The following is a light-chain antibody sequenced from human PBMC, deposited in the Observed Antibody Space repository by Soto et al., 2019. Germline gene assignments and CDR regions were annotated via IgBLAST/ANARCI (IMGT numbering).Light chain of an antibody. J-gene: IGKJ5*01. CDR2: DTS. Sequence: EIVLTQPPATLSLSPWERATLSCRASQSVSSYLAWYQQKPGQAPRLLIYDTSIRASGIPARFSGSGSGTDFTLTISSLDPEDSAVYYCQQRSNRPLTFGQGTRLEIK. CDR3: QQRSNRPLT. CDR1: QSVSSY. V-gene: IGKV3-11*01.